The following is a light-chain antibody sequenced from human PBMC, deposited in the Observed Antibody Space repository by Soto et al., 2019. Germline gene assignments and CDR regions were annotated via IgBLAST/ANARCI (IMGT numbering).Light chain of an antibody. CDR2: DVS. V-gene: IGLV2-14*03. CDR3: SSYTTSNTRQIV. CDR1: SSDVGGYNY. Sequence: QSVLTQPASVSGSPGQSITISCTGTSSDVGGYNYVSWYQHHPGKAPKLILYDVSNRPSGVSNRFSGSKSDNTASLTISGLQPEDEADHHCSSYTTSNTRQIVFGTGTKVTVL. J-gene: IGLJ1*01.